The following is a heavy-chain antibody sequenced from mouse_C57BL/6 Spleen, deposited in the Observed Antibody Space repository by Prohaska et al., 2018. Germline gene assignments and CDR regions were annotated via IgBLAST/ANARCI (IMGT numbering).Heavy chain of an antibody. Sequence: EVKLEESGGGLVQPGGSMKLSCVASGFTFSNYWMNWVRQSPEKGLEWVAQIRLKSDNYATHYAESVKGRFTISRDDSKSSVYLQMNNLRAEDTGIYYCTEGSNYVGYWGQGTTLTVSS. J-gene: IGHJ2*01. CDR2: IRLKSDNYAT. CDR3: TEGSNYVGY. D-gene: IGHD1-1*01. V-gene: IGHV6-3*01. CDR1: GFTFSNYW.